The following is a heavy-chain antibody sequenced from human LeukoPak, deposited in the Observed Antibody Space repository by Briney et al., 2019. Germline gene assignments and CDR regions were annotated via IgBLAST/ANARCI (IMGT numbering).Heavy chain of an antibody. Sequence: GASVKVSCKASGYTLTSYDINWVRQATGQGLEWMGWMNPNSGNTGYAQKFQGRVTMTRNTSISTAYMEVSSLRSDDTAVYYCARGKGSSWYRWFDSWGQGTLVTVSS. D-gene: IGHD6-13*01. J-gene: IGHJ5*01. CDR3: ARGKGSSWYRWFDS. CDR1: GYTLTSYD. V-gene: IGHV1-8*01. CDR2: MNPNSGNT.